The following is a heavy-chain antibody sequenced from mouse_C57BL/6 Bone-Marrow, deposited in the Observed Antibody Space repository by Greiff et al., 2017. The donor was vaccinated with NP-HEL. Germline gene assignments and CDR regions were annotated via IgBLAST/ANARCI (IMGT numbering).Heavy chain of an antibody. CDR1: GYTFTSYW. V-gene: IGHV1-50*01. CDR2: IDPSDSYT. CDR3: AYDGYYAFAY. J-gene: IGHJ3*01. Sequence: VQLQQPGAELVKPGASVKLSCKASGYTFTSYWMQWVKQRPGQGLEWIGEIDPSDSYTNYNQKFKGKATFTVDTSSSTAYMQLSSLTSEDSAVYYCAYDGYYAFAYWGQGTLVTVSA. D-gene: IGHD2-3*01.